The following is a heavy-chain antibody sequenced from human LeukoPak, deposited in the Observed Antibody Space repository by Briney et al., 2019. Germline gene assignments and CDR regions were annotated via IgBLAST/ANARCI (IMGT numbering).Heavy chain of an antibody. CDR3: ARGRVSSSTWYSTYYYYFYMDV. J-gene: IGHJ6*03. V-gene: IGHV4-59*01. D-gene: IGHD1-1*01. Sequence: SETLSLTCSVSDDSITMYYWTWIRQPPGKGLEWIGYVDHIGSTNFNPSLNGRVSISRDTTKNLFSLRLRSVTAADTAVYFCARGRVSSSTWYSTYYYYFYMDVWGKGTTVTVSS. CDR1: DDSITMYY. CDR2: VDHIGST.